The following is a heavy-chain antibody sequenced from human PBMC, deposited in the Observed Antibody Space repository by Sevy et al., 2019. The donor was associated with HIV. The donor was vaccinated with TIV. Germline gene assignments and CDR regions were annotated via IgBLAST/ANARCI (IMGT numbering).Heavy chain of an antibody. CDR1: GFTFNRYS. CDR2: ISFNATNK. D-gene: IGHD1-1*01. J-gene: IGHJ1*01. V-gene: IGHV3-30-3*01. Sequence: GGSLRLSCAASGFTFNRYSMHWVRQAPGKGLEWVATISFNATNKHYADPLKGRFTISRDNFQNSLFLQMDSLRPEDTAVYYCALERLSSDVAEYFQNWGQGTLVTVSS. CDR3: ALERLSSDVAEYFQN.